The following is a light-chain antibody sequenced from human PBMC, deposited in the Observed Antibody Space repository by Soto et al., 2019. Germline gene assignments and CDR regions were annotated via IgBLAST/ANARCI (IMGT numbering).Light chain of an antibody. V-gene: IGLV2-14*01. CDR2: EVI. CDR3: SSFTTSSTWV. Sequence: QSVLTQPASVSGSPGQSITICCTGTSSDVGNYNYVSWYQQHPGKAPKLMIYEVISRPSGVSNRFSGSKSGNTASLTISGLQTEDEADYYCSSFTTSSTWVFGGGTKLTVL. J-gene: IGLJ3*02. CDR1: SSDVGNYNY.